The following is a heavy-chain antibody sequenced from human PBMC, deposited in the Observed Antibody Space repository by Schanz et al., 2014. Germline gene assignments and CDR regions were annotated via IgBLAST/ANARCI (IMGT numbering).Heavy chain of an antibody. D-gene: IGHD6-13*01. CDR3: ASSGAGYSSSWDFDY. CDR2: IMPLRGIG. CDR1: GDTFSKYN. J-gene: IGHJ4*02. Sequence: QVQLVQSGPEVQKPGSSVKVSCQAFGDTFSKYNIMWVRQVPGQGLEWLGRIMPLRGIGNNAWKFQDRLTITADKSTFTAYMDVSSLRSEDTAVYYCASSGAGYSSSWDFDYWGQGTLVTVSS. V-gene: IGHV1-69*02.